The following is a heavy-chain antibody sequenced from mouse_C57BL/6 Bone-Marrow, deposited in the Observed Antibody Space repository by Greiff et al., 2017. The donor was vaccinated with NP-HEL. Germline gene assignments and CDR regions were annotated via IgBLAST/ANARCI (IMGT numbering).Heavy chain of an antibody. CDR1: GYTFTDYY. V-gene: IGHV1-19*01. CDR2: INPYNGGT. CDR3: ARGGWDFDV. Sequence: DVKLQESGPVLVKPGASVKMSCKASGYTFTDYYMNWVKQSHGKSLEWIGVINPYNGGTSYNQKFKGKATLTVDKSSSTAYMELNSLTSEDSAVYYCARGGWDFDVWGTGTTVTVSS. J-gene: IGHJ1*03.